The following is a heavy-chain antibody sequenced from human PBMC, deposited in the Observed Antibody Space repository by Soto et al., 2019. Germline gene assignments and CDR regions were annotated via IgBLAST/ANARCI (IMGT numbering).Heavy chain of an antibody. CDR3: ARGYGDYEGQFDYYYYGMDV. D-gene: IGHD4-17*01. V-gene: IGHV4-4*07. CDR2: IYTSGST. J-gene: IGHJ6*02. Sequence: PSETLSLTCTVSGGSISSYYWSWIRQPAGKGLEWIGRIYTSGSTNYNPSLKSRVTMSVDTSKNQFPLKLSSVTAADTAVYYCARGYGDYEGQFDYYYYGMDVWGQGTTVTVSS. CDR1: GGSISSYY.